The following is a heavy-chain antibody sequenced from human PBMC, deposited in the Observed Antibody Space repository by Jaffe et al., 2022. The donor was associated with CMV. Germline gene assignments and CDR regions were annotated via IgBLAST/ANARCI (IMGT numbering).Heavy chain of an antibody. V-gene: IGHV3-49*04. CDR1: GFTFGDYA. CDR3: TRVDGGGYDYVWGSYRPDYWYFDL. Sequence: EVQLVESGGGLVQPGRSLRLSCTASGFTFGDYAMSWVRQAPGKGLEWVGFIRSKAYGGTTEYAASVKGRFTISRDDSKSIAYLQMNSLKTEDTAVYYCTRVDGGGYDYVWGSYRPDYWYFDLWGRGTLVTVSS. J-gene: IGHJ2*01. D-gene: IGHD3-16*02. CDR2: IRSKAYGGTT.